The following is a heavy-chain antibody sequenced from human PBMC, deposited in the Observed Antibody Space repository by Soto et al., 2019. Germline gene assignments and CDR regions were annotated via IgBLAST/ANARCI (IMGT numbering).Heavy chain of an antibody. Sequence: EVQLVESGGGLVQPGGSLRLSCAASGFTFSSYAMHWVRQAPGKGLEYVSAISSNGGSTYYANSVKGRFTISRDSSKNTLYLQMGSLRAEDMAVYYCAADTVTGDYWGQGTLVTVSS. CDR3: AADTVTGDY. D-gene: IGHD4-17*01. CDR1: GFTFSSYA. J-gene: IGHJ4*02. CDR2: ISSNGGST. V-gene: IGHV3-64*01.